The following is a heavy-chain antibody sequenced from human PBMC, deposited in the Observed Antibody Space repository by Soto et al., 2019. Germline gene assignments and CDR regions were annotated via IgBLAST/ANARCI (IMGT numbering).Heavy chain of an antibody. J-gene: IGHJ4*02. CDR2: ISYDGSNK. CDR1: GFTFGSYG. V-gene: IGHV3-30*18. D-gene: IGHD2-8*02. Sequence: PGESLKISCAASGFTFGSYGMHWVRQAPGKGLEWVAVISYDGSNKYYADSVRGRFAISRDNSNNMLYLQMNSLRAEDTAVYYCANIRNVVYAHNAYWGQGTLVTVSS. CDR3: ANIRNVVYAHNAY.